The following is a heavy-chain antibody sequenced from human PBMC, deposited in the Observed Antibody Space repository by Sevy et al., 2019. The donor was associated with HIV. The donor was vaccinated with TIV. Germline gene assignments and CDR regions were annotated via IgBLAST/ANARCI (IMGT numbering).Heavy chain of an antibody. J-gene: IGHJ5*02. CDR1: GYTFSSYG. CDR2: IVTYNGNI. V-gene: IGHV1-18*01. CDR3: ARISTLRGRFNWFDP. Sequence: ASVKVSCKASGYTFSSYGISWVRQAPGQGLEWMGWIVTYNGNIKYAQSLQDRVTMTTDTSTSTAYMELRSLRSDDTAVYFCARISTLRGRFNWFDPWGQGTLVTVSS. D-gene: IGHD3-10*01.